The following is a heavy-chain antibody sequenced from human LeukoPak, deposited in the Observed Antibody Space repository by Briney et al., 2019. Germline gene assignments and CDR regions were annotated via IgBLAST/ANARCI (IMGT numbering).Heavy chain of an antibody. CDR1: GYTFTSYG. V-gene: IGHV1-18*01. D-gene: IGHD3-22*01. CDR2: ISAYNDNT. Sequence: ASVKVSCKASGYTFTSYGISWVRQAPGQGLEWMGWISAYNDNTNYAQKLQGRVTMTTDTSTSTAYMELRSLRSDDTAVYYCAREGSWGYDSSGYYDYYYYGMDVWGQGTTVTVSS. CDR3: AREGSWGYDSSGYYDYYYYGMDV. J-gene: IGHJ6*02.